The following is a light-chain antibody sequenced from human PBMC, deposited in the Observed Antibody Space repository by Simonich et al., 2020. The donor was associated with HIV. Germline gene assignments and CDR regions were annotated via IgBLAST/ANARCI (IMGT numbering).Light chain of an antibody. CDR1: QSVSSN. V-gene: IGKV3-15*01. CDR3: QQYGSSPPYT. CDR2: GAS. Sequence: EIVMTQSPATLSVSPGERATLSCRASQSVSSNLAWYQQKPGQAPRLLSYGASTRATGIPARFSGSGSGTEFTLTISSMQSEDFAVYYCQQYGSSPPYTFGQGTKLEIK. J-gene: IGKJ2*01.